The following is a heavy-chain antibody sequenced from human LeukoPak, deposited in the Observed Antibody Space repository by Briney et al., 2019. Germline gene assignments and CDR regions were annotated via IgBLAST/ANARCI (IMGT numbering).Heavy chain of an antibody. D-gene: IGHD1-26*01. CDR3: ARDSLQWELTFDY. Sequence: SGGSLRLSCAASGFTFDDYGMNWARQAPGKGLEWVSGINWNGGNTGYADSVKGRFTISRDNPNNSLYLQMNSLRAEDTALYYCARDSLQWELTFDYWGQGTLVTVSS. J-gene: IGHJ4*02. V-gene: IGHV3-20*04. CDR1: GFTFDDYG. CDR2: INWNGGNT.